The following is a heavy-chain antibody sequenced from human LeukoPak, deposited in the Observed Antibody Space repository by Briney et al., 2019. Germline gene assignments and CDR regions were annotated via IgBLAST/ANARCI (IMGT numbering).Heavy chain of an antibody. J-gene: IGHJ5*02. Sequence: GSLRLSCAASGFIFSSYEMSWVRQPPGKGLEWIGEINHSGSTNYNPSLKSRVTISVDTSKNQFSLKLSSVTAADTAVYYCARVRYSRRFDPWGQGTLVTVSS. V-gene: IGHV4-34*01. CDR1: GFIFSSYE. CDR2: INHSGST. D-gene: IGHD6-13*01. CDR3: ARVRYSRRFDP.